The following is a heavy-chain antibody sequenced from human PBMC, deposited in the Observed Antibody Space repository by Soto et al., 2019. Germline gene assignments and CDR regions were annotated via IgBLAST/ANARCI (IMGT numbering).Heavy chain of an antibody. CDR3: AKALGELSPESYYY. D-gene: IGHD3-16*02. Sequence: QVQLVESGGGVVQPGRSLRLSCAASGFTFSSYAMHWVRQAPGKGLEWVAVISYDGSDKYYADSVKGGFTISRDNSKNTLNLQMNSLRADDTAVYYCAKALGELSPESYYYWGQGTLITVSS. V-gene: IGHV3-30*18. CDR2: ISYDGSDK. J-gene: IGHJ4*02. CDR1: GFTFSSYA.